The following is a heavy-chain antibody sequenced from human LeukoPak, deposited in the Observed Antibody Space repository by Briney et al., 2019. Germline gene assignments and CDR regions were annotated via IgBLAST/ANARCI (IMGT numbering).Heavy chain of an antibody. CDR1: GFTVSSNY. V-gene: IGHV3-66*02. Sequence: GGPLRLSCAASGFTVSSNYMSWVRQAPGKGLEWVSVIYSGGSTYYADSVKGRFTISRDNSKNTLYLQMNSLRAEDTAVYYCARDPQYSSSWNFDYWGQGTLVTVSS. J-gene: IGHJ4*02. CDR3: ARDPQYSSSWNFDY. D-gene: IGHD6-13*01. CDR2: IYSGGST.